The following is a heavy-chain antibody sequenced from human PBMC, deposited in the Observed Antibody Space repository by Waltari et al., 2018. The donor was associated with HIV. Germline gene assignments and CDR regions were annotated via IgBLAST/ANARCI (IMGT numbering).Heavy chain of an antibody. V-gene: IGHV4-59*01. D-gene: IGHD5-12*01. CDR2: IYYSGST. Sequence: QVQLQESGPGLVKPSETLSLTCSVSGGYISSYYWSWIRQPPGKGLEWIGYIYYSGSTNYHPSLKLLVTISVDTSKNQFSLKLKSVTAADTVVYYCALGYSAYSVHWGQGTLVTGSS. CDR1: GGYISSYY. J-gene: IGHJ4*02. CDR3: ALGYSAYSVH.